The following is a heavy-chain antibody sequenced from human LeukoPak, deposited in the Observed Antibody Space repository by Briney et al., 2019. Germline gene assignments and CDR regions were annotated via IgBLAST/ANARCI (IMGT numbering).Heavy chain of an antibody. J-gene: IGHJ4*02. V-gene: IGHV4-61*03. D-gene: IGHD1-26*01. Sequence: SETLSHTRTDPLGSLSSSSFYGTWIRQPPGKGLEWIGYIYFSGSTNYNPSLKTRFTISVDTSKNYFSLKLSSVTAADTAVYYCATCDVGVCAYWGQGTLVTVSS. CDR3: ATCDVGVCAY. CDR2: IYFSGST. CDR1: LGSLSSSSFY.